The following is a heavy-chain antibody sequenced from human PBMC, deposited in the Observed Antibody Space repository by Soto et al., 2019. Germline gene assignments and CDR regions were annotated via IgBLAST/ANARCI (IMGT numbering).Heavy chain of an antibody. CDR2: IYYSGAT. Sequence: SETLSLTCAVSGDSISTSSYYWGWIRQPPGKGLEWIASIYYSGATYYNPSLQSRVTISVDTSNNRFSLTLSSLTAADPAVYFCARLAHSGYLQTWGQGSLVTVSS. V-gene: IGHV4-39*02. D-gene: IGHD6-13*01. J-gene: IGHJ1*01. CDR1: GDSISTSSYY. CDR3: ARLAHSGYLQT.